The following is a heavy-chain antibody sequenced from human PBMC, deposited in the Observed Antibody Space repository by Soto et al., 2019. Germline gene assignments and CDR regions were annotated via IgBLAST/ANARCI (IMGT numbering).Heavy chain of an antibody. V-gene: IGHV3-74*02. CDR2: INSGGSVS. J-gene: IGHJ6*03. CDR3: ARGDCVGGTCYSVAGSFCYYMDV. Sequence: EVQLVESGGGLVQPGGSLRLSCAASGFTFSNYWMYWVRQAPGKGLEWVSRINSGGSVSSYADSVKGRLTISRDNGKNTLYLRMDSLRAEDTAVYYCARGDCVGGTCYSVAGSFCYYMDVWGKGTTVTVFS. CDR1: GFTFSNYW. D-gene: IGHD2-15*01.